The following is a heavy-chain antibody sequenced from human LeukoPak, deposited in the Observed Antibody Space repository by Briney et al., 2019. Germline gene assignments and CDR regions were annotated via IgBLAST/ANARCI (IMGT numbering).Heavy chain of an antibody. V-gene: IGHV4-39*07. CDR1: GGSISSSSYY. J-gene: IGHJ4*02. Sequence: SETLSLTCTVSGGSISSSSYYWGWIRQPPGKGLEWIGSIYYSGSTYYNPSLKSRVTISVDTSKNQFSLKLSSVTAADTAVYYCASLGYCSSTSCSYWGQGTLVTVSS. CDR2: IYYSGST. CDR3: ASLGYCSSTSCSY. D-gene: IGHD2-2*01.